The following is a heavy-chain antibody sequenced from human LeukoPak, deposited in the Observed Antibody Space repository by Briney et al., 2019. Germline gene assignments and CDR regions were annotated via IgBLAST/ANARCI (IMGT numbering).Heavy chain of an antibody. CDR3: ARGATYAYYQDY. CDR2: IKYDASST. V-gene: IGHV3-74*01. J-gene: IGHJ4*02. CDR1: GFTFSSHW. Sequence: GGSLRLSCADSGFTFSSHWMHWVRQAPGKGLVWVSRIKYDASSTSYADSVKGRFTISRDNAKNSLYLQMNSLRAEDTAVYYCARGATYAYYQDYWGQGTLVTVSS. D-gene: IGHD1-26*01.